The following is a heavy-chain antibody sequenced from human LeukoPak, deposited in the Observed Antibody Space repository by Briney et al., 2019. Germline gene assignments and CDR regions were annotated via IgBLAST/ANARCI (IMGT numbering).Heavy chain of an antibody. J-gene: IGHJ6*03. Sequence: PGGSLRLSCAASGFTFSSYSMNWVRQAPGKALEWIGNIFYSGSTYYSPSLKSRVTISVDTSKNQFSLKLNSVTAADTAVYYCARFPGGAEYRHYYYMDVWGKGTTVTVSS. CDR1: GFTFSSYS. CDR2: IFYSGST. V-gene: IGHV4-59*01. D-gene: IGHD1-14*01. CDR3: ARFPGGAEYRHYYYMDV.